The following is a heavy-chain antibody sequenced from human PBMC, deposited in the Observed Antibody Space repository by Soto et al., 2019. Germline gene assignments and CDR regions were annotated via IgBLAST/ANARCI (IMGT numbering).Heavy chain of an antibody. J-gene: IGHJ4*02. CDR3: ARAPRCSGGVCYSLIDF. Sequence: QVQLVESGGGVVQPGRSLRLSCAASGLTFTSYAMHWVRQAPGKGLEWVAAISSNGATPFYADSVKGRFTVSKDNSKNTLTLQMDSLRGDDTAIYYCARAPRCSGGVCYSLIDFWGQGTLVTVSS. CDR1: GLTFTSYA. CDR2: ISSNGATP. D-gene: IGHD2-15*01. V-gene: IGHV3-30-3*01.